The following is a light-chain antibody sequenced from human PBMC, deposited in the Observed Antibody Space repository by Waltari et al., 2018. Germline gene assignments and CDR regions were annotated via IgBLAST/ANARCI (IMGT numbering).Light chain of an antibody. CDR3: QQYNDWPRT. CDR1: QSVSSN. V-gene: IGKV3-15*01. Sequence: EIVMTPSPATLSVFPGERATLSCRASQSVSSNLAWYQHKPGQSRRLLIYGSSSRANGIAARFSGSGSGTEFTLTISSPQSEDFALDYCQQYNDWPRTFGQGTKVEI. J-gene: IGKJ1*01. CDR2: GSS.